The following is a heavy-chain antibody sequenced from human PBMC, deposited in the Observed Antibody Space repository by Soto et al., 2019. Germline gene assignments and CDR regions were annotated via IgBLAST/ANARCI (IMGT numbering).Heavy chain of an antibody. Sequence: SVKVSCKASGGTFSSYAISWVLQAPGQGLEWMGGIIPIFGTANYAQKFQGRVTITADESTSTAYMELSSLRSEDTAVYYCARDRNFWSGLNYYGMDVWGQGTTVTVSS. CDR2: IIPIFGTA. CDR3: ARDRNFWSGLNYYGMDV. D-gene: IGHD3-3*01. CDR1: GGTFSSYA. J-gene: IGHJ6*02. V-gene: IGHV1-69*13.